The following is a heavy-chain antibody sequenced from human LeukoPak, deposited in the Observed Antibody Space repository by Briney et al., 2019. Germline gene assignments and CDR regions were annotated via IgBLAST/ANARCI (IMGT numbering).Heavy chain of an antibody. CDR3: ARDDMAVADAGYRWFGP. CDR1: GGSIGHFH. J-gene: IGHJ5*02. D-gene: IGHD6-19*01. Sequence: SETLSLTCTVSGGSIGHFHWSWIRQPPGKGLECVGSVSYSGRTNYNPSLKSRVTISVDTSKNQFSLKVNYVTAADTAVYYCARDDMAVADAGYRWFGPWGQGILVTVSS. CDR2: VSYSGRT. V-gene: IGHV4-59*12.